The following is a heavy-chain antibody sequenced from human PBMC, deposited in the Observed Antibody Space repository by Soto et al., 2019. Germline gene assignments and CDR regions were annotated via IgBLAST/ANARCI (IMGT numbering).Heavy chain of an antibody. CDR1: GFTFSSYA. D-gene: IGHD6-19*01. Sequence: LRLSCAASGFTFSSYAMSWVRQAPGKGLEWVSAISGSGGSTYYADSVKGRFTISRDNSKNTLYLQMNSLRAEDTAVYYCAKFRTGYSSGPFDYWGQGTLVTVSS. V-gene: IGHV3-23*01. CDR3: AKFRTGYSSGPFDY. CDR2: ISGSGGST. J-gene: IGHJ4*02.